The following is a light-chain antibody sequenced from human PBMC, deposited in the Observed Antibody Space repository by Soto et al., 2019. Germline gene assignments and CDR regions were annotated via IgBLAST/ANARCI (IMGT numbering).Light chain of an antibody. CDR1: SSNIGAGYD. J-gene: IGLJ1*01. CDR3: QSYDSSLSVFYV. V-gene: IGLV1-40*01. CDR2: GNS. Sequence: GQRVTISCTGSSSNIGAGYDVHWYQQLPGTAPKLLIYGNSNRPSGVPDRFSGSKSGTSASLAITGLQAEDEADYYCQSYDSSLSVFYVFGTGTKVTVL.